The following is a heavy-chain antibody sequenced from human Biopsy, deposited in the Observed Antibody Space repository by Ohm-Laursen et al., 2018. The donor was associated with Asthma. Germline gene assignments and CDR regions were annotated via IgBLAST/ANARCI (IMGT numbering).Heavy chain of an antibody. V-gene: IGHV4-59*01. D-gene: IGHD2-21*02. CDR3: ARGISRVTGLFDHFDS. CDR1: GVSISSDY. CDR2: IYYSGRT. Sequence: SETLSLTCTVSGVSISSDYWSWIRQPPGKGLEWIGHIYYSGRTNYQPSLKSRVTISVDTSKNQFSLKLRSVTAADAAVYYCARGISRVTGLFDHFDSWGQGTLVTVSS. J-gene: IGHJ4*02.